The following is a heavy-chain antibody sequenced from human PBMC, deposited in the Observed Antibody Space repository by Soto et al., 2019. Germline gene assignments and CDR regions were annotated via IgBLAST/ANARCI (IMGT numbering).Heavy chain of an antibody. CDR1: GASVSSGSFY. D-gene: IGHD6-19*01. Sequence: SETLSLTCSVSGASVSSGSFYCSWIRQPPGKGLEWIGFIYNNETFNYNPSLKSRVTLSVDTSKHQFSLKLSSVTAADTAVYYCARVPLRYSSSHNFDSWGPGALLNVFS. CDR2: IYNNETF. CDR3: ARVPLRYSSSHNFDS. V-gene: IGHV4-61*01. J-gene: IGHJ4*02.